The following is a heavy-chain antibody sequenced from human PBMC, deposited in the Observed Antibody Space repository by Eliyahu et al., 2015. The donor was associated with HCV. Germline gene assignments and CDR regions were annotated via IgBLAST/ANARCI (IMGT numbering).Heavy chain of an antibody. CDR1: GFTFKYAW. V-gene: IGHV3-15*01. Sequence: EVQLVESGGGLVQPGGSLRLSCAASGFTFKYAWMNWVRHAPGRGLEWVARVKSQADRGTTDYAAPVKGRFTVSRDDSKNFLFLQMNGLKTEDTAVYYCTADVPTLTPQIDYWGQGILVTVSS. CDR3: TADVPTLTPQIDY. J-gene: IGHJ4*02. D-gene: IGHD3-9*01. CDR2: VKSQADRGTT.